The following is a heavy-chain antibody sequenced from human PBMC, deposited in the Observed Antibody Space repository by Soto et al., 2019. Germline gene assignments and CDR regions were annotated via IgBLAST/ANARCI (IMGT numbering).Heavy chain of an antibody. Sequence: EVQLLEYGGGLVQPGGSLRLSCAVSGFSFSTYGVTWVRQAPGKGLEWVSGVSGSSGVTHYADSVKGRFTITGDNSKNTVYLHMNSLRVEDTAFYYCAKGSGYGDYGGQGTLVTVSS. V-gene: IGHV3-23*01. CDR2: VSGSSGVT. D-gene: IGHD6-25*01. CDR1: GFSFSTYG. J-gene: IGHJ4*02. CDR3: AKGSGYGDY.